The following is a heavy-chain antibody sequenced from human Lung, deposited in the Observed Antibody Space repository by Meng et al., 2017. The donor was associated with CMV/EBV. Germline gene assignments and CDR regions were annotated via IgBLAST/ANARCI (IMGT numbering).Heavy chain of an antibody. CDR2: IYSGGDT. J-gene: IGHJ4*02. D-gene: IGHD2-2*02. V-gene: IGHV3-53*01. CDR1: GFTVSSNY. Sequence: SXAASGFTVSSNYMSWVRQAPGKGLEWVSIIYSGGDTYYVDSVKGRFTISRDISTNTLSLQLNNLRAEDSAVYYCARVGDDIGSCTTTSCHNGYYFDYWGQGXLVTVSS. CDR3: ARVGDDIGSCTTTSCHNGYYFDY.